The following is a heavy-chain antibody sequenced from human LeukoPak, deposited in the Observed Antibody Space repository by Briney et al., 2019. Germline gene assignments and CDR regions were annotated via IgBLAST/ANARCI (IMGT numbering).Heavy chain of an antibody. CDR2: IWYDGSNK. J-gene: IGHJ5*02. V-gene: IGHV3-33*01. CDR1: GFTFSSYG. Sequence: GGSLRLSCAASGFTFSSYGMHWVRQAPGKGLEWVAVIWYDGSNKYYADSVKGRFTISRDNSKNTLYLQMNSLRAEDTAVYYCARKGIDCGGDCYSGGWFDPWGQGTLVTVSS. CDR3: ARKGIDCGGDCYSGGWFDP. D-gene: IGHD2-21*02.